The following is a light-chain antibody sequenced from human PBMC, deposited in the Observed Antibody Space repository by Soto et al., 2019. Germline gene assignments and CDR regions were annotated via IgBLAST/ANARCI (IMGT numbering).Light chain of an antibody. Sequence: EIVLTQSPGTLSLSPGERATLSCRTSQSVSNTYLAWYQQKPGQAPRLLIYAASNKAPGIPDRFSRSGSVTDFTLTISGLEPEDFAVYYCQQYDTSPPPYNFGPGTKLEV. V-gene: IGKV3-20*01. J-gene: IGKJ2*01. CDR3: QQYDTSPPPYN. CDR1: QSVSNTY. CDR2: AAS.